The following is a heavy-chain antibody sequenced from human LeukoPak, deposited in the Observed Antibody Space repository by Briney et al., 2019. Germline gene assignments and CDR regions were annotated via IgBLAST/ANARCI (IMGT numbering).Heavy chain of an antibody. J-gene: IGHJ4*02. Sequence: ASVKVSCKASGYTFTGYYMHWVRQAPGQGLEWMGWINPNSGGTNYAQKFQGRVTMTRDTSISTAYMELSSLRSEDTAVYYCARGSRGYSYGWYFDYWGQGTLVTVSS. V-gene: IGHV1-2*02. CDR2: INPNSGGT. D-gene: IGHD5-18*01. CDR1: GYTFTGYY. CDR3: ARGSRGYSYGWYFDY.